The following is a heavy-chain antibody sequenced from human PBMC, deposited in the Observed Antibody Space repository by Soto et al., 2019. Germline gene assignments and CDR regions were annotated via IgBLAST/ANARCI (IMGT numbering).Heavy chain of an antibody. J-gene: IGHJ6*04. D-gene: IGHD3-10*01. Sequence: SETLSLTCAVYGGSFSGYYWSWIRQPPGKGLEWIGEINHSGSTNYNPSLKSRVTISVDTSKNQFSLKLSSVTAADTAVYYCARGNKGKKTYYYGSGSYYLAVWGKGPTVTVSS. CDR3: ARGNKGKKTYYYGSGSYYLAV. V-gene: IGHV4-34*01. CDR1: GGSFSGYY. CDR2: INHSGST.